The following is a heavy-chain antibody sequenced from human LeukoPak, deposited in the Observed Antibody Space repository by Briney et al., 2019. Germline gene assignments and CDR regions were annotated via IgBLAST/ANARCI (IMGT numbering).Heavy chain of an antibody. J-gene: IGHJ4*02. D-gene: IGHD1-26*01. CDR1: AYTLTGHY. CDR3: ARDLWELPSDYYYDY. V-gene: IGHV1-2*06. Sequence: ASVTVSFKASAYTLTGHYMNWVRQAPGQGLEWMGRINPNSGDAKYAQQFQGRVTMTRDTSTSTAYMELSRLRSDDTAVYYCARDLWELPSDYYYDYWGQGTLVTVSS. CDR2: INPNSGDA.